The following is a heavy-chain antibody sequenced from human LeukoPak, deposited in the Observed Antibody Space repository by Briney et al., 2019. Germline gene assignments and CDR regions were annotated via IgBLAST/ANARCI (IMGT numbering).Heavy chain of an antibody. CDR1: GFTFSNYW. D-gene: IGHD5-12*01. CDR2: INEVGCDK. CDR3: ARYDGYDLRY. J-gene: IGHJ4*02. Sequence: GGSLRLSCAASGFTFSNYWMSWVRQAPRKGLDWVAKINEVGCDKHYVDSVKGRFTISRDNAKNSLYLEMNGRRAEDTAGDYLARYDGYDLRYWGQGTLVTVSS. V-gene: IGHV3-7*04.